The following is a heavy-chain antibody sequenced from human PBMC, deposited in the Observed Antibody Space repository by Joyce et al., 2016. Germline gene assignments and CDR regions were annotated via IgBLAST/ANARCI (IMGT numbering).Heavy chain of an antibody. CDR3: ARGGLVYDYGMDV. CDR2: NSGDSTYI. V-gene: IGHV3-21*02. D-gene: IGHD2-8*02. Sequence: EVQLVESGGGVVEPGGSLRISCAASGFTFRTSSMSWFRQAPGKGLEWVAANSGDSTYIFYVDSVKGRFTVTRDNAKNSLYLQMNTMRAEDTAVFFCARGGLVYDYGMDVWGQGTTVTVSS. CDR1: GFTFRTSS. J-gene: IGHJ6*02.